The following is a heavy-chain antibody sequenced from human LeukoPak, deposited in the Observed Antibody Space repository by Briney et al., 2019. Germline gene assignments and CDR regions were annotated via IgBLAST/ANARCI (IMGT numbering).Heavy chain of an antibody. CDR2: IKSSGTTR. CDR1: GFTFSSSG. J-gene: IGHJ3*02. D-gene: IGHD3-10*01. CDR3: TRDRDIFDI. Sequence: PGGSLRLSCAASGFTFSSSGMHWVRQAPGKGLEWISYIKSSGTTRYYADSVRGRFTVSRDNAKNSLSLQMDSLRDEDTAVYYCTRDRDIFDIWGQGTMVTVSS. V-gene: IGHV3-48*02.